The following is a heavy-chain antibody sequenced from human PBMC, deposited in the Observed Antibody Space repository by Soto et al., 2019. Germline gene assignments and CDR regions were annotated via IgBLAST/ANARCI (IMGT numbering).Heavy chain of an antibody. Sequence: SETLSLTCTVSGGSISSGGYYWSWIHQHPGKGLEWIGYIYYSGSTYYNPSLKSRVTISVDTSKNQFSLKLSSVTAADTAVYYCARDPYLRNYYDSSGYYQTGAFDIWGQGTMVTVSS. J-gene: IGHJ3*02. CDR1: GGSISSGGYY. D-gene: IGHD3-22*01. CDR2: IYYSGST. V-gene: IGHV4-31*03. CDR3: ARDPYLRNYYDSSGYYQTGAFDI.